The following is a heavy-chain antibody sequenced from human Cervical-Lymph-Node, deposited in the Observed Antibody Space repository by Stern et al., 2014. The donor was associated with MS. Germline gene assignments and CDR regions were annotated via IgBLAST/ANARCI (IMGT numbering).Heavy chain of an antibody. J-gene: IGHJ4*02. CDR2: ISVYDGNT. V-gene: IGHV1-18*01. CDR3: ATFTSAVGTFNH. Sequence: QAQLVQSGGEVKQPGASVKVSCKASGYNTTSYGFTWVRQAPGQGLEWMGWISVYDGNTNYAQKFQGRVTMTTDTSTSTAYMEVRSLRSDDTAVYYCATFTSAVGTFNHWGQGTLVTVSS. D-gene: IGHD6-13*01. CDR1: GYNTTSYG.